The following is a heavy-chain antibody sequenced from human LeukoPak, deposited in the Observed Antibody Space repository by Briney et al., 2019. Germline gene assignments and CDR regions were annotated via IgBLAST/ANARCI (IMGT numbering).Heavy chain of an antibody. CDR2: ISYSGST. J-gene: IGHJ4*02. CDR1: GGSINSYC. V-gene: IGHV4-59*08. D-gene: IGHD1-26*01. CDR3: ARSIIVGTSYYFDY. Sequence: SETLSLTCTVSGGSINSYCWSWIRQPPGKGLDWIGYISYSGSTNYNPSLKSRVTFSVDTSKNQFSLKLSSVTAADTAVYYCARSIIVGTSYYFDYWGQGALVTVSS.